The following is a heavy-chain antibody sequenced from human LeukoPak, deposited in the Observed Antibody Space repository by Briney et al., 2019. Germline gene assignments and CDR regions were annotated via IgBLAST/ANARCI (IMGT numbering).Heavy chain of an antibody. Sequence: SETLSLTCAVSGGSISSGGYSWSWIRQPPGKGPEWIGYIYHSGSTYYNPSLKSRVTISVDRSKNQFSLKLSSVTAADTAVYYCARGRYDFWSGTFDPWGQGTLVTVSS. CDR2: IYHSGST. D-gene: IGHD3-3*01. J-gene: IGHJ5*02. V-gene: IGHV4-30-2*01. CDR1: GGSISSGGYS. CDR3: ARGRYDFWSGTFDP.